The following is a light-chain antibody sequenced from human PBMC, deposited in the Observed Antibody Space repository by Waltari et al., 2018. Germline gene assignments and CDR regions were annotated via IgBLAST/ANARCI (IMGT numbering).Light chain of an antibody. CDR2: DVS. V-gene: IGLV2-11*01. CDR1: SSAVGGYNY. Sequence: QSALTQPRPVSGSPGQSVTISCTGTSSAVGGYNYFSWYQQHPGKVPKLMLYDVSTRSSGVPDRFSGSKSGNTASLTISGLQTEDEADYYCCSYVGRYIWVFGGGTKLTVL. CDR3: CSYVGRYIWV. J-gene: IGLJ3*02.